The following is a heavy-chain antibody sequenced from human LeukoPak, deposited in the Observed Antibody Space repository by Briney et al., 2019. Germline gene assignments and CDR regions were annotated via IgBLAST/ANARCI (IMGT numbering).Heavy chain of an antibody. CDR1: GGTFSSYA. CDR3: ARDHGGIAVAGGYFDY. J-gene: IGHJ4*02. D-gene: IGHD6-19*01. V-gene: IGHV1-69*04. CDR2: ITPILGIA. Sequence: SVKVSCKASGGTFSSYANSWVRQAPGQGLEWMGRITPILGIANYAQKFQGRVTITADKSTSTAYMELSSPRSEDTAVYYCARDHGGIAVAGGYFDYWGQGTLVTVSS.